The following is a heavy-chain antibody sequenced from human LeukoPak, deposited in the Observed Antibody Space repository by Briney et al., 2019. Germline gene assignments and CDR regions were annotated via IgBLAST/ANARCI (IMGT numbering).Heavy chain of an antibody. CDR3: ARTPYNWKGLARYMDV. V-gene: IGHV3-21*04. CDR2: ISSSSSYI. Sequence: AGGSLRLSCAASGFTFSSYSMNWVRQAPGKGLEWVSSISSSSSYIYYADSVKGRFTISRDNAKNSLYLQMNSLRAEDTAVYYCARTPYNWKGLARYMDVWGKGTTVTISS. D-gene: IGHD1-1*01. J-gene: IGHJ6*03. CDR1: GFTFSSYS.